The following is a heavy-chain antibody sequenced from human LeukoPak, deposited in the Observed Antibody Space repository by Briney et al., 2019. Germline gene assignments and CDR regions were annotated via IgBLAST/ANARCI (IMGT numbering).Heavy chain of an antibody. CDR2: IRSDGSNE. CDR1: AFTFSSYG. CDR3: AGGDRNGWYFDY. Sequence: PGGSLRLSCAASAFTFSSYGMHWVRQAPGKGLEWVAFIRSDGSNEYYAGSVKGRFTISRDNAKNSLYLQMNSLRAEDTALYYCAGGDRNGWYFDYWGQGTLVTVSS. D-gene: IGHD6-19*01. V-gene: IGHV3-30*02. J-gene: IGHJ4*02.